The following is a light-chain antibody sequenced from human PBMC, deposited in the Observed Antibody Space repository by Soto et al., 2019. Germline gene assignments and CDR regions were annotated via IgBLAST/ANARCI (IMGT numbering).Light chain of an antibody. J-gene: IGKJ3*01. CDR1: ESVETY. CDR2: CAS. V-gene: IGKV3-20*01. Sequence: EIVLTQSPGTLSLSPGERAALSCRASESVETYLNWYQQKPGQAPRLLIYCASSRATGIPDRFSGSGSGTDFTLTISRLEPEDFAVYYCQHHGGPPLFTFGPGTKVDIK. CDR3: QHHGGPPLFT.